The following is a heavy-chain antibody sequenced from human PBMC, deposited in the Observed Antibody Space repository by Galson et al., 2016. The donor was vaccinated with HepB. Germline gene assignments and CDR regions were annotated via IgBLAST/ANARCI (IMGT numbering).Heavy chain of an antibody. V-gene: IGHV3-74*01. CDR3: ASVTDTMVRGLIGY. CDR1: GFTFSSYW. CDR2: INTDVSST. J-gene: IGHJ4*02. Sequence: SLRLSCAASGFTFSSYWMHWVRQAPGKGLVWVSRINTDVSSTSYADSVKGRFTISRDNAKNTLYLQMNSLRAEDTAVYYCASVTDTMVRGLIGYWGQGTLVTVS. D-gene: IGHD3-10*01.